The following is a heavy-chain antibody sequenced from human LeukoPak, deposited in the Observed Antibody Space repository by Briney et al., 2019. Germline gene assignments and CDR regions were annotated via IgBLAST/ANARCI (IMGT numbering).Heavy chain of an antibody. CDR1: GFTFSSYW. Sequence: GGSLRLSCAGSGFTFSSYWMHWVRQAPGKGLVWVSRIHSDGRITTYADSVKGRFTISKDNARNTLYLQMNTLRVEDTAVYYCARAQDSYNSLYFDYWGQGALVIVSS. CDR3: ARAQDSYNSLYFDY. D-gene: IGHD5-24*01. J-gene: IGHJ4*02. CDR2: IHSDGRIT. V-gene: IGHV3-74*01.